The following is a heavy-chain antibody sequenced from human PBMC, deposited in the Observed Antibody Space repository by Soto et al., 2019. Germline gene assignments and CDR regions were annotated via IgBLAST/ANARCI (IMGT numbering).Heavy chain of an antibody. CDR2: ISGSGGST. V-gene: IGHV3-23*01. D-gene: IGHD6-19*01. CDR3: AKERKQWLVRNAYFDY. Sequence: EVQLLESGGGLVQPGGSLRLSCAASGFTFSSYAMSWVRQAPGKGLEWVSAISGSGGSTYYADSVKGRFTISRDNSKNTLYLQMNSLRAEDTAVYYCAKERKQWLVRNAYFDYWGQGTLVTVSS. CDR1: GFTFSSYA. J-gene: IGHJ4*02.